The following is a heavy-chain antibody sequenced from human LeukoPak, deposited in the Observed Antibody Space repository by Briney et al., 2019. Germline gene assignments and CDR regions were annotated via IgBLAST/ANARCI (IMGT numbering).Heavy chain of an antibody. J-gene: IGHJ3*02. D-gene: IGHD6-25*01. V-gene: IGHV3-23*01. CDR3: ARDPGFSAFDI. CDR1: GFTFSNYA. CDR2: ISPSGGRM. Sequence: PGGSLRLSCAASGFTFSNYAMTWVRQAPGKGLEWVSTISPSGGRMYYAGSVKGHFTISRDNSKNTLYLQMNSLRAEDTAVYYCARDPGFSAFDIWGQGTMVTVSS.